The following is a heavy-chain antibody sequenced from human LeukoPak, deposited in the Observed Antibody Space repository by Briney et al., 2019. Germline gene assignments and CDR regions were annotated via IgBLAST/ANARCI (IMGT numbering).Heavy chain of an antibody. Sequence: GGSLRLSCAASGFTFSSYSMNWVRQAPGKGLEWVSYISSSSTIYYADSVKGRFTISRDNAKNSLYLQMNSLRAEDTAVYYCARKGLELWSQAATGDYNWFDPWGQGTLVTVSS. CDR1: GFTFSSYS. V-gene: IGHV3-48*01. CDR2: ISSSSTI. CDR3: ARKGLELWSQAATGDYNWFDP. D-gene: IGHD5-18*01. J-gene: IGHJ5*02.